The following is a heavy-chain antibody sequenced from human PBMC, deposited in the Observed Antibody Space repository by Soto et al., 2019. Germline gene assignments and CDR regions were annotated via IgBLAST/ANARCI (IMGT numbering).Heavy chain of an antibody. D-gene: IGHD5-18*01. CDR2: ISYDGSNK. J-gene: IGHJ6*02. Sequence: PGGSLRLSCAASGFTFSSYGMHWVRQAPGKGLEWVAVISYDGSNKYYADPVKGRFTISRDNSKNTLYLQMNSLRAEDTAVYYCANVSFGYSYGFYGMVVWGQGFTVNGSS. CDR3: ANVSFGYSYGFYGMVV. V-gene: IGHV3-30*18. CDR1: GFTFSSYG.